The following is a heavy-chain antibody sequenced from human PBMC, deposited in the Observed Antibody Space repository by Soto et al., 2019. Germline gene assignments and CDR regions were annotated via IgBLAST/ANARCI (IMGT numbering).Heavy chain of an antibody. D-gene: IGHD3-10*01. Sequence: EVQLVESGGGLVQPGGSLRLSCEASGFTFNDYWMHWVRHVPGKGLVWVSRIKSDGSSTSYADSVKGRFTISRDNAKNTLYLQMNSLSDDDSAVYYCARGGTYNHGPRGSRLADFWGQGTLVTVAS. CDR2: IKSDGSST. CDR3: ARGGTYNHGPRGSRLADF. V-gene: IGHV3-74*01. CDR1: GFTFNDYW. J-gene: IGHJ4*02.